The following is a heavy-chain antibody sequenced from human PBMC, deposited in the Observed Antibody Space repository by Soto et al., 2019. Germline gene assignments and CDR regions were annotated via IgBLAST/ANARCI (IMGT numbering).Heavy chain of an antibody. D-gene: IGHD6-6*01. J-gene: IGHJ4*02. Sequence: QVQLVKSGAEVKKPGSSVKVSCKASGGTFSSYAISWVRQAPGQGLEWMGGIIPIFGTANYAQKFQGRVTITADESTSTDYKELSSMRAEDTAVYYCARWDSSSSGTDRNYFDYWGQGTLVTVSS. CDR2: IIPIFGTA. CDR3: ARWDSSSSGTDRNYFDY. CDR1: GGTFSSYA. V-gene: IGHV1-69*01.